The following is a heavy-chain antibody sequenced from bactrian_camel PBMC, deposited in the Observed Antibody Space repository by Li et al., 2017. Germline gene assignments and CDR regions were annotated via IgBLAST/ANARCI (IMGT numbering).Heavy chain of an antibody. CDR2: IYPETGGD. CDR3: AARLWARDSLPRGIAGFEF. CDR1: GFTITSGC. D-gene: IGHD1*01. J-gene: IGHJ4*01. V-gene: IGHV3S6*01. Sequence: HVQLVESGGGSVQAGGSLRLSCAVSGFTITSGCMAWFRQAPGKEREGFAVIYPETGGDYYENFVKGRFTLSQDNAKNALYLQMNSLKPEDTATYSCAARLWARDSLPRGIAGFEFWGQGTQVTVS.